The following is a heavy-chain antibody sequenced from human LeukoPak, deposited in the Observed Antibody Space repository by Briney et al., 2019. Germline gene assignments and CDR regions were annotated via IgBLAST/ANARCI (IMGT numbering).Heavy chain of an antibody. Sequence: GASVKVSCKASGYTFTSYDINWVRQATGQGLEWMGWMNPNSGNTGYAQKFQGRVTMTEDTSTDTAYMELSSLRSEDTAVYYCATDPLTGDPLFDYWGQGTLVTVSS. CDR1: GYTFTSYD. D-gene: IGHD7-27*01. CDR2: MNPNSGNT. J-gene: IGHJ4*02. V-gene: IGHV1-8*01. CDR3: ATDPLTGDPLFDY.